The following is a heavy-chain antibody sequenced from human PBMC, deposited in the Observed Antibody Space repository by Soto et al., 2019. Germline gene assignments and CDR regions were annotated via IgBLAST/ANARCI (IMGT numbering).Heavy chain of an antibody. J-gene: IGHJ6*02. V-gene: IGHV3-33*08. Sequence: QVRLVESGGGVVQPGRSLRLSCAASGFTFRNFGFHWVRQAPGKGLEWVALVWYDGTKKYYAESLKGRVSISRDNSKNTLYLEMKSLRAEDTAVYYCARDGDVEGGPPPKDYAMDVWGQGTTVTVSS. CDR1: GFTFRNFG. CDR3: ARDGDVEGGPPPKDYAMDV. D-gene: IGHD3-10*01. CDR2: VWYDGTKK.